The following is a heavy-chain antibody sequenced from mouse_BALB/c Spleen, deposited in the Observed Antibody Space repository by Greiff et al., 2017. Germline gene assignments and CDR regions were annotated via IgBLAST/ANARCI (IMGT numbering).Heavy chain of an antibody. Sequence: VQLQQSGAELVKPGASVKLSCTASGFNIKDTYMHWVKQRPEQGLEWIGRIDPANGNTKYDPKFQCKATITADTSSNTAYLQLSSLTSEDTAVYYCARDDGYLYYAMDYWGQGTSVTVSS. CDR3: ARDDGYLYYAMDY. D-gene: IGHD2-3*01. V-gene: IGHV14-3*02. J-gene: IGHJ4*01. CDR1: GFNIKDTY. CDR2: IDPANGNT.